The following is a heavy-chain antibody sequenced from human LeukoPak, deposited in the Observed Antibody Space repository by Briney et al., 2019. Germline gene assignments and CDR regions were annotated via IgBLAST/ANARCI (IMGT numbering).Heavy chain of an antibody. J-gene: IGHJ6*04. Sequence: GGSLRLSCAASGFTFSSYWMSWVRQAPGKGLEWVANIKQDGSEKYYVDSVKGRFTISRDNSKNTLYLQMNSLRAEDTAVYYCAKSYGAAMVRGVNSPNGMDVWGKGTTVTVSS. V-gene: IGHV3-7*01. CDR2: IKQDGSEK. D-gene: IGHD3-10*01. CDR3: AKSYGAAMVRGVNSPNGMDV. CDR1: GFTFSSYW.